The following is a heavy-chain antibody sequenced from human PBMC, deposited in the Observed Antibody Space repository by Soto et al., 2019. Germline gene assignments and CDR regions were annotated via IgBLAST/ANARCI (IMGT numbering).Heavy chain of an antibody. Sequence: GGSLRLSCAASGFTFSSYDMHWVRQATGKGLEWVSAIGTAGDTYYPGSVKGRFTISRENAKNSLYLQMSSLRAEDTAVYYCGRVGSYDYVWGSSSGMDVWGQGTTVTVSS. CDR1: GFTFSSYD. V-gene: IGHV3-13*01. CDR2: IGTAGDT. J-gene: IGHJ6*02. CDR3: GRVGSYDYVWGSSSGMDV. D-gene: IGHD3-16*01.